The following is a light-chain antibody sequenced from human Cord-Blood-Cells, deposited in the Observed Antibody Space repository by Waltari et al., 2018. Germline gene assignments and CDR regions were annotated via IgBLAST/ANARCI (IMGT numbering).Light chain of an antibody. V-gene: IGKV1-39*01. CDR1: QSISSY. CDR2: AAA. J-gene: IGKJ4*01. CDR3: QQSYSTLPN. Sequence: DIQMTQSPSSLSASVGDRVTITCRASQSISSYLNWYQQKPGKAPKILIYAAASLQSGVLSRFRCSGSRTACTRTISSLQPADFATYYWQQSYSTLPNFGGGKKVEIK.